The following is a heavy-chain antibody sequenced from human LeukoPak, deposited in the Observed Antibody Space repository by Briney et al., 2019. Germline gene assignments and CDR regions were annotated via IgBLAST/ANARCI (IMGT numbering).Heavy chain of an antibody. V-gene: IGHV3-48*04. J-gene: IGHJ3*02. D-gene: IGHD6-19*01. CDR1: GFTFSSYA. Sequence: GGSLRLSCAASGFTFSSYAMSWARQAPGKGLEWVSYISSSGSTIYYADSVKGRFTISRDNAKNSLYLQMNSLRAEDTAVYYCARYSSGWYLSAFDIWGQGTMVTVSS. CDR2: ISSSGSTI. CDR3: ARYSSGWYLSAFDI.